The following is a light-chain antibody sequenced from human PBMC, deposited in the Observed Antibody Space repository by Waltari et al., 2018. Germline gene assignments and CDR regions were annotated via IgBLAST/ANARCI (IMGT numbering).Light chain of an antibody. CDR2: GAS. Sequence: EIVLPQSPATLSVSTGERATLSCRASQSVSSNLAWYQQKPGQAPRLLIYGASTRATGIPARFSGSGSGTEFTLTISSLQSEDFAVYYCQQYNNWPYTFGQGTKLEIK. CDR1: QSVSSN. J-gene: IGKJ2*01. V-gene: IGKV3-15*01. CDR3: QQYNNWPYT.